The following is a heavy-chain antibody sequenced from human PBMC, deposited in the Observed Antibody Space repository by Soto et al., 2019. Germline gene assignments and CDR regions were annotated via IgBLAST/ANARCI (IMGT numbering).Heavy chain of an antibody. J-gene: IGHJ2*01. Sequence: QVQLVQSGAEVKKPGASVKVSCKASGYIFTSYGISWVRQAPGQGLEWMGWISAYNGNTNYAQKVQGRVTMTTDTYTSTAYMEVRSLRSDDTAVYYCARQNYDSSGYYYGWYFDLWGRGTLVTVSS. D-gene: IGHD3-22*01. CDR1: GYIFTSYG. V-gene: IGHV1-18*04. CDR3: ARQNYDSSGYYYGWYFDL. CDR2: ISAYNGNT.